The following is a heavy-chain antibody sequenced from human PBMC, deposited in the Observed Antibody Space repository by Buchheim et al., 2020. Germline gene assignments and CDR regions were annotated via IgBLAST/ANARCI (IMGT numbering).Heavy chain of an antibody. CDR1: GFTFSSYA. D-gene: IGHD2-15*01. CDR2: ISYDGSNK. V-gene: IGHV3-30-3*01. J-gene: IGHJ4*02. Sequence: QVQLVESGGGVVQPGRSLRLSCAASGFTFSSYAMHWVRQAPGKGLEWVAVISYDGSNKYYADSVKGRFTISRDNSKNTPYLQMNSLRAEDTAVYYCRCLVVVAATTHFDYWGEGAL. CDR3: RCLVVVAATTHFDY.